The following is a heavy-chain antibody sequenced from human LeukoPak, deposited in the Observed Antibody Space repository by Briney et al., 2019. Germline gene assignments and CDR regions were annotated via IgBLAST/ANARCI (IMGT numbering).Heavy chain of an antibody. Sequence: SQTLSLTCTVSGGSISSGGYYWSWIRQHPGKGLEWIGYIYYSGSTYYNPSLKSRVTISVDTSKNQFSLKLSSVTAADTAVYYCATKYSYGPGNWFDPWGQGTLVTVSS. D-gene: IGHD5-18*01. V-gene: IGHV4-31*03. CDR1: GGSISSGGYY. J-gene: IGHJ5*02. CDR3: ATKYSYGPGNWFDP. CDR2: IYYSGST.